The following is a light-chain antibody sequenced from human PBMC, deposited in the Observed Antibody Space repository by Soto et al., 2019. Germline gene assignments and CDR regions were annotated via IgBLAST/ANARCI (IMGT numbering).Light chain of an antibody. CDR1: QSVSSNY. CDR2: RAS. Sequence: EIVLTQSSGTLSLSPGERVTLSCRASQSVSSNYLAWYQQKSGQAPRLLIYRASTRATGIPDRFSGSGSGTACSLIISRLEPEDSVVYYCQQYAASPLTVGGGTKFEIK. V-gene: IGKV3-20*01. J-gene: IGKJ4*01. CDR3: QQYAASPLT.